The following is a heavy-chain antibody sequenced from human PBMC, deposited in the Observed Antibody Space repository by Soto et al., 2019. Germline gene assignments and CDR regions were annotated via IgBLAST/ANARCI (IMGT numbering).Heavy chain of an antibody. J-gene: IGHJ5*02. V-gene: IGHV4-34*01. CDR3: ARNIDSNPFDP. CDR1: GGSFSGYY. D-gene: IGHD6-13*01. Sequence: QVQLQQWGAGLLKPSETLSLTCAVYGGSFSGYYWSWIRQPPGKGLEWIGEINHSGSTNYNPSLKSRVTISVDTSKNQFSLKLSSVTAADTAVYYCARNIDSNPFDPWGQGTLVTVSS. CDR2: INHSGST.